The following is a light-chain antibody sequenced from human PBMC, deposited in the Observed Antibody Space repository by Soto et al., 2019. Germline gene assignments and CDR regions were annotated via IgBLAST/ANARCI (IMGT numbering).Light chain of an antibody. CDR2: DAS. CDR1: QNVSRF. J-gene: IGKJ1*01. Sequence: EIVLTQSPATLSLSPGERATLSCRASQNVSRFLAWYQRRPGQAPRLLIYDASNRASDIPARFSGSGSGTDFTLTINSLQSEDFAVYYCQQYNNWPRTFGQGTKVDIK. V-gene: IGKV3-11*01. CDR3: QQYNNWPRT.